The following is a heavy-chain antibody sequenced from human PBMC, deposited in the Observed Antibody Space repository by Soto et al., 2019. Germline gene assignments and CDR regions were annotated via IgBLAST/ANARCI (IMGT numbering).Heavy chain of an antibody. J-gene: IGHJ4*02. D-gene: IGHD6-19*01. CDR2: IYYTGST. CDR1: GGSMSSYY. V-gene: IGHV4-59*01. Sequence: LSLTCTVSGGSMSSYYWSWIRQPPGKGLEWIGNIYYTGSTNYNPSLKSRVTISVDTSKNQFSLKLSSVTAAGTAVYFCGRGAAYSSGWFLYWGQGTLVTVSS. CDR3: GRGAAYSSGWFLY.